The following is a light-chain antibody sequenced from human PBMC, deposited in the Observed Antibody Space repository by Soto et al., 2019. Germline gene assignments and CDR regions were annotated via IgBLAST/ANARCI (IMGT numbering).Light chain of an antibody. Sequence: EIMMTHSPGTLSASPGERATLSCRASQSVSSNLAWYQQKPGQAPRLLIYAVSTMATGIPARFSGSGSGTEFTLTISSLQSEDFAVYYCQQYNKWPLTFGQGTKVEIK. CDR1: QSVSSN. CDR2: AVS. J-gene: IGKJ1*01. V-gene: IGKV3-15*01. CDR3: QQYNKWPLT.